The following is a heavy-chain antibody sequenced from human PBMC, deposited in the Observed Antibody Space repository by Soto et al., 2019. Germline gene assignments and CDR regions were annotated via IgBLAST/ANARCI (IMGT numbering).Heavy chain of an antibody. CDR3: ARGAALAGKLDL. D-gene: IGHD6-19*01. CDR1: GFTFTSDS. V-gene: IGHV3-21*06. J-gene: IGHJ4*02. Sequence: GGSLRLSCEASGFTFTSDSMTWVRQAPGKGLEWVSSISSHGRDIFYADSVKGRFTISRDNAKDSLHLQMNSLTGEDSAVYYCARGAALAGKLDLWGQGTLVTVS. CDR2: ISSHGRDI.